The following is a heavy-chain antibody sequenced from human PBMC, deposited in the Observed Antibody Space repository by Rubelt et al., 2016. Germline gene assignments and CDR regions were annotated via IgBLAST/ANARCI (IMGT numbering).Heavy chain of an antibody. CDR1: GYTFTSYG. D-gene: IGHD1-26*01. CDR3: ARAYSGSDYGDWGY. V-gene: IGHV1-18*01. J-gene: IGHJ4*02. Sequence: QVQLVQSGAEVKKPGASVKVSCKASGYTFTSYGISWVRQAPGQGLEWMGWISAYNGNTNYAQKLQGRVTMTTDTSTRTAYMELRSLRSEDTAVYYCARAYSGSDYGDWGYWGQGTLVTVSS. CDR2: ISAYNGNT.